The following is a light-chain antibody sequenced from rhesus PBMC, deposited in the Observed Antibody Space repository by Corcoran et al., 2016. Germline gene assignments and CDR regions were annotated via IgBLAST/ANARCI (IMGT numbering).Light chain of an antibody. J-gene: IGKJ4*01. V-gene: IGKV1-28*01. CDR3: LQHNSYPLT. CDR2: AAS. Sequence: DIQMTQSPSSLSASVGDTVTITCRASQGISSYLNWFQQKPGKAPKLLIYAASSLESGVPSRFSGSGSVIEFPLTISSLQPEDFAAYYCLQHNSYPLTFGGGTKVEIK. CDR1: QGISSY.